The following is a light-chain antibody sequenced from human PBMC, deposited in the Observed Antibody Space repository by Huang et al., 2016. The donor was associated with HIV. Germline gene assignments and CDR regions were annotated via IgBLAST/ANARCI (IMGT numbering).Light chain of an antibody. J-gene: IGKJ5*01. V-gene: IGKV1D-13*01. CDR3: QQFSNYLT. Sequence: AIQLTQSPSSLSASVGDRVTITCRASQGISSALAWYQQKPGKAPKLLIYDASSLESGVPSRFSGSGSGTDFTLTISSLQPEDFATYYCQQFSNYLTFGQGTRLEIK. CDR2: DAS. CDR1: QGISSA.